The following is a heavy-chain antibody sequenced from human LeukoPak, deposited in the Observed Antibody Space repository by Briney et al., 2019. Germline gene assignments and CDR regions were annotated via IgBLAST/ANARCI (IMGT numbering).Heavy chain of an antibody. J-gene: IGHJ4*02. CDR1: GGIFSSYA. D-gene: IGHD3-22*01. V-gene: IGHV1-69*04. CDR3: ARVVDDSRSDYFAY. CDR2: IIPILGIA. Sequence: GASVKVSCKASGGIFSSYAISWVRQAPGQGLEWMGRIIPILGIANYAQKFQGRVTITADKSTSTAYMELSSLRSEDTAVYYCARVVDDSRSDYFAYWGQGTLVTVSS.